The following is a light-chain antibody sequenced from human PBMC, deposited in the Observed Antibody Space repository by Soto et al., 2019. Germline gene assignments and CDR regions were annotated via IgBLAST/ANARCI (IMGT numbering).Light chain of an antibody. CDR2: SAS. CDR1: RSVSNN. Sequence: EVVMTQSPATLSVSPGERATLSCSASRSVSNNLAWYQQRPGQAPRLLIYSASTRATGIPARFSGSGSGSEFTLTISSLQSEDFAVYYCQQYDTWRAFGPGTKVDVK. CDR3: QQYDTWRA. J-gene: IGKJ3*01. V-gene: IGKV3-15*01.